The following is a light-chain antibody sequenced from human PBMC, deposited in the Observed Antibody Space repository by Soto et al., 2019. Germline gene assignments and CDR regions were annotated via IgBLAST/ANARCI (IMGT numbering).Light chain of an antibody. CDR1: QGISSA. CDR2: DAS. Sequence: AIPLTQSPSSLSASVGDRVTISCRASQGISSALAWYQRKPGKAPRLLIYDASSFHSGVPSRFSGSGSGTDFTLTMSILQSEDFGSYYCQHVSDYPRAFGQGTMMDIK. J-gene: IGKJ2*01. V-gene: IGKV1D-13*01. CDR3: QHVSDYPRA.